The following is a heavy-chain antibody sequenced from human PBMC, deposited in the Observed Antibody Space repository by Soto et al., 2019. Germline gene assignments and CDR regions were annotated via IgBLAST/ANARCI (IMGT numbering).Heavy chain of an antibody. CDR2: IIPIFRSS. D-gene: IGHD3-10*02. CDR1: GGTFTDYA. J-gene: IGHJ4*02. V-gene: IGHV1-69*13. Sequence: GASVKVSCKASGGTFTDYAFSWLRQAPGQGLEWMGGIIPIFRSSNFAQKFQGRLTIFADASAGTAYMELSSLRSDDTAIYYCAKDVGFQQHLFVFDLWGQGTLVTVS. CDR3: AKDVGFQQHLFVFDL.